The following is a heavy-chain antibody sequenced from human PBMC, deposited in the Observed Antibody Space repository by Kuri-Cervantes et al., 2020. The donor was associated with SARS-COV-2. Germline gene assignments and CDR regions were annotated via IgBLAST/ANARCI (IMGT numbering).Heavy chain of an antibody. Sequence: GESLKISCAASGFTFSNAWMSWVRQAPGKGLEWVGRIKSKTDGGTTDYAAPVKGRFTISRDDSKNTLYLQVNSLKTEDTAVYYCTTGSYCGGDCYSAQSPDFDYWGQGTLVTVSS. CDR1: GFTFSNAW. J-gene: IGHJ4*02. CDR2: IKSKTDGGTT. CDR3: TTGSYCGGDCYSAQSPDFDY. D-gene: IGHD2-21*01. V-gene: IGHV3-15*01.